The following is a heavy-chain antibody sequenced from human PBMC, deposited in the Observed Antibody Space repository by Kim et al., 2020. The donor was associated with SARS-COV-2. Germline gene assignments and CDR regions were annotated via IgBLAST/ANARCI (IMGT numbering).Heavy chain of an antibody. CDR1: GGSISSSSYY. CDR2: IYYSGST. V-gene: IGHV4-39*07. D-gene: IGHD4-17*01. J-gene: IGHJ4*02. CDR3: ARDAATVEQNFDY. Sequence: SETLSLTCTVSGGSISSSSYYWGWIRQPPGKGLEWIGSIYYSGSTYYNPSLKSRVTISVDTSKNQFSLKLSSVTAADTAVYYCARDAATVEQNFDYWGQGTLVTVSS.